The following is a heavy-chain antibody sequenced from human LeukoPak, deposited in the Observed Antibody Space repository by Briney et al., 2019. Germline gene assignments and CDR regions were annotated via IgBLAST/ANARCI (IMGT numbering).Heavy chain of an antibody. Sequence: GGSLRLSCAASGFTFSSYAMSWVRQAPGKGLEWVSAISGSGGSTYYADSVKGRFTISRDNSKNTLYLQMNSLRAEDTAVYYCASSRNYDILTGYYKGNWFDPWGQGTLVTVSS. J-gene: IGHJ5*02. CDR3: ASSRNYDILTGYYKGNWFDP. V-gene: IGHV3-23*01. CDR2: ISGSGGST. CDR1: GFTFSSYA. D-gene: IGHD3-9*01.